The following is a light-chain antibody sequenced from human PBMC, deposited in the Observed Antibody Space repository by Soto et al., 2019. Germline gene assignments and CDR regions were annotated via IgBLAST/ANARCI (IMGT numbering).Light chain of an antibody. Sequence: QSALTQPASGSGSPGQSITISCAGTSSDVGSYNLVSWYQQHPGQAPKLMIYEGTKRPSGVSNRLSGSKSGNTASLTISGLQAEDEADYYCCSYAGSSTFVFGTGTKVTVL. J-gene: IGLJ1*01. V-gene: IGLV2-23*03. CDR3: CSYAGSSTFV. CDR1: SSDVGSYNL. CDR2: EGT.